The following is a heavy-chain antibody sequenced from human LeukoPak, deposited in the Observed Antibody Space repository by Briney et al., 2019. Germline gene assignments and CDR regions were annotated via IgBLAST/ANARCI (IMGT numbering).Heavy chain of an antibody. J-gene: IGHJ3*01. V-gene: IGHV3-64*01. D-gene: IGHD2-15*01. CDR1: GFTFSTYA. CDR3: TRDIGRLRGDAFDF. Sequence: GGSLRLSCTASGFTFSTYATHWVRQAPGKGLEYVSGISGNGRSTFYASSVKGRFTVSRDNSKDTLYLQMGSLRAEDMAVYYCTRDIGRLRGDAFDFWGQGTMVPVSS. CDR2: ISGNGRST.